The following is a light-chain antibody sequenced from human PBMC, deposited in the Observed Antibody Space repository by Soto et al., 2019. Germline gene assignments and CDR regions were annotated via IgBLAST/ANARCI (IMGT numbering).Light chain of an antibody. CDR3: QQSFTTPYT. J-gene: IGKJ2*01. CDR1: QTISTY. Sequence: DIQMTQSPSSLSASVGDRVTITCRASQTISTYLNWYQQKPGKAPKPLIYTTSSLQSGVPPRFSGSGSETDFTLTISRLQPEDSATYYCQQSFTTPYTFGQGTKLEIK. CDR2: TTS. V-gene: IGKV1-39*01.